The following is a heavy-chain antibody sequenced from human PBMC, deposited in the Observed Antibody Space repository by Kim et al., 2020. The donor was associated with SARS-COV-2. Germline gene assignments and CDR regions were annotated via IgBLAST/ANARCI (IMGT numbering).Heavy chain of an antibody. CDR3: ARDSPSRFGELSGYY. Sequence: PSLKSRVTISVDTSKNQFSLKLSSVTAADTAVYYCARDSPSRFGELSGYYWGQGTLVTVSS. D-gene: IGHD3-10*01. J-gene: IGHJ4*02. V-gene: IGHV4-39*07.